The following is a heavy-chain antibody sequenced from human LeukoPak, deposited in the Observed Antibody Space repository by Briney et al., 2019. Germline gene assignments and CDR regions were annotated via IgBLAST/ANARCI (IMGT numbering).Heavy chain of an antibody. Sequence: SETLSLTCTVSGGSINNYYWSWIRQPAGKGLEWIGRIYTRGSTNYNPSLKSRVTMSVDTSKNQFSLKLSSVTAADTAVYYCARGRYCSADICPGGDAFDIWGQETMVSVSS. D-gene: IGHD2-15*01. CDR3: ARGRYCSADICPGGDAFDI. CDR2: IYTRGST. V-gene: IGHV4-4*07. J-gene: IGHJ3*02. CDR1: GGSINNYY.